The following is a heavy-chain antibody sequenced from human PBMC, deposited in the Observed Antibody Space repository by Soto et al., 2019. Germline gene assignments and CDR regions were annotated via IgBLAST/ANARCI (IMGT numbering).Heavy chain of an antibody. CDR1: GFTVSSNY. CDR2: IYSGGST. CDR3: ATSSSWPDFDY. D-gene: IGHD6-13*01. J-gene: IGHJ4*02. Sequence: PGGSLRLSCAASGFTVSSNYMSWVRQAPGKGLEWVSVIYSGGSTYYADSVKGRFTISRDNSKNTLYLQMNSLRAEDTAVYYCATSSSWPDFDYWGQGTLVTVS. V-gene: IGHV3-53*01.